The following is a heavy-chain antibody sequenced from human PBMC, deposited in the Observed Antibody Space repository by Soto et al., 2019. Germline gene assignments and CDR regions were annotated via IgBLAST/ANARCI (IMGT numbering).Heavy chain of an antibody. D-gene: IGHD2-15*01. CDR1: GYTFTGYY. V-gene: IGHV1-2*04. J-gene: IGHJ4*02. CDR2: INPNSGGT. CDR3: AKGYCSGGSCYSVFDY. Sequence: ASVKVSCKASGYTFTGYYMHWVRQAPGQGLEWMGWINPNSGGTNYAQKFQGWVTMTRDTSISTAYMELSSLRSDDTAVYYCAKGYCSGGSCYSVFDYWGQGTLVTVSS.